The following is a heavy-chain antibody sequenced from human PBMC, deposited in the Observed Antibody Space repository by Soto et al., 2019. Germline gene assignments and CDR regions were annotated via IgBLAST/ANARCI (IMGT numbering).Heavy chain of an antibody. CDR2: IAPDGSEK. CDR3: ARVLWFGELLSPPWFDP. D-gene: IGHD3-10*01. CDR1: GFGFGGKT. Sequence: PGGSLRLSCAASGFGFGGKTMYWVRQAPGRGLEWVALIAPDGSEKYYVDSVKGRFTISRDNAKNSLYLQMNSLRAEDTAVYYCARVLWFGELLSPPWFDPWGQGTLVTVS. V-gene: IGHV3-7*01. J-gene: IGHJ5*02.